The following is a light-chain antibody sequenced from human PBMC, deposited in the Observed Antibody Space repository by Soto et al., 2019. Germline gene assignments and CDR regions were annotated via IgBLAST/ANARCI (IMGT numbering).Light chain of an antibody. Sequence: EVVMTQSPATQSVSPGERATLSCGASQSVRSYLAWYQQKPGQAPRLLIHGASTRAPGIPARFSGSGSGTDFTLTISSLQSEDCAVYYCHQYDHWPQTFGQGTKVDIK. V-gene: IGKV3-15*01. J-gene: IGKJ1*01. CDR1: QSVRSY. CDR2: GAS. CDR3: HQYDHWPQT.